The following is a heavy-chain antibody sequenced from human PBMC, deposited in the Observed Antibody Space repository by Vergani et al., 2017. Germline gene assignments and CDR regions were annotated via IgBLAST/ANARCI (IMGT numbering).Heavy chain of an antibody. CDR1: GGSISSGSYY. Sequence: QVQLQESGPGLVKPSQTLSLTCTLSGGSISSGSYYWSWIRQPAGKRLEWIGRIYTSGSTNYNPSLKSRVTISVDTSKNQFSLKLSSVTAADTAVYYCASDGGSGYYNFDYWGQGTLVTVSS. J-gene: IGHJ4*02. CDR3: ASDGGSGYYNFDY. V-gene: IGHV4-61*02. CDR2: IYTSGST. D-gene: IGHD3-22*01.